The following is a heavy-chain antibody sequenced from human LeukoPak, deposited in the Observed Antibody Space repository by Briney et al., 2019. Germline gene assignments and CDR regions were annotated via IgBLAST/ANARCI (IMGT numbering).Heavy chain of an antibody. CDR3: AKGATPRLRFFDWFAAPDY. D-gene: IGHD3-9*01. V-gene: IGHV3-23*01. Sequence: GGSLRLSCAASGFTFSSYAMSWARQAPGKGLEWVSAISGSGGSTYYADSVKGRFTISRDNSKNTLYLQMNSLRAEDTAVYYCAKGATPRLRFFDWFAAPDYWGQGTLVTVSS. CDR1: GFTFSSYA. CDR2: ISGSGGST. J-gene: IGHJ4*02.